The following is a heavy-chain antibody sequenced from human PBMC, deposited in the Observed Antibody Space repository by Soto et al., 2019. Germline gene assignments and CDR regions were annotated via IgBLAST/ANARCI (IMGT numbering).Heavy chain of an antibody. CDR2: IYSRST. CDR3: ATHAVHSSGFTDY. V-gene: IGHV4-39*01. D-gene: IGHD6-19*01. Sequence: QLQLQESGPGLVKPSETLSLTCTVSGSSISSSSYYWGWIRQPPGKGLEWIGSIYSRSTYYNPSLKSRVTNSVDTSKNQCSLKLSSVTAADTAVYYCATHAVHSSGFTDYWGQGTLVTVSS. CDR1: GSSISSSSYY. J-gene: IGHJ4*02.